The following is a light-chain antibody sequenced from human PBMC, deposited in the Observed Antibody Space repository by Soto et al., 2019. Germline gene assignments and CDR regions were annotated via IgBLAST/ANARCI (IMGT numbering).Light chain of an antibody. CDR3: QQYGSSST. V-gene: IGKV3-20*01. CDR1: KTISSSS. Sequence: IERTRAPERKSLSPGERRTLSYRASKTISSSSLAWYQQKGGQAPRLLIYGASSRATGIPDRFSGSGSVTEFTLTISRLEPSDFAVYYCQQYGSSSTLGQGTRLEIK. CDR2: GAS. J-gene: IGKJ5*01.